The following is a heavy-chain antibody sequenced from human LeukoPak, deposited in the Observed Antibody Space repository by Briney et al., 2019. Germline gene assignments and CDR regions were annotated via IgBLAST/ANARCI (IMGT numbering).Heavy chain of an antibody. Sequence: GGSLRLSCTASGFTLSSYEMSWIRQAPGKGLEWVSSIDYSGGSTYYADSVKGRFTISRDNSKNTLYLQMNSLRAEDTAVYYCAREHYFYYMDGWGKGTTVTVSS. CDR2: IDYSGGST. CDR3: AREHYFYYMDG. J-gene: IGHJ6*03. CDR1: GFTLSSYE. V-gene: IGHV3-23*01.